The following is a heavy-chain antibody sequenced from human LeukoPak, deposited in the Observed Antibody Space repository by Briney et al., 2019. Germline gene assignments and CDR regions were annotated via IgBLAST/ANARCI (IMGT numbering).Heavy chain of an antibody. J-gene: IGHJ4*02. CDR3: AREKRGGSYRGIDY. V-gene: IGHV1-2*02. CDR2: INPNSGGT. D-gene: IGHD1-26*01. Sequence: GASVKVSCKASGYTFTGYYMHWVRQAPGQGLEWMGWINPNSGGTNYAQKFQGRVTMTRDTSISTAYMELSRLRSDDAAVYYCAREKRGGSYRGIDYWGQGTLVTVSS. CDR1: GYTFTGYY.